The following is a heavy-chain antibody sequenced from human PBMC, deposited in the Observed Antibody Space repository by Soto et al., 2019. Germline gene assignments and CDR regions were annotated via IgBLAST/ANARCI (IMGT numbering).Heavy chain of an antibody. D-gene: IGHD1-7*01. CDR2: IIPILGIA. CDR1: GGTFSSYT. Sequence: QVQLVQSGAEVQKPGSSVKVSCKASGGTFSSYTISWVRQAPGQGLEWMGRIIPILGIANYAQKFQGRVTITADKSTSTAYMELSSLRSEDTAVYYCARARTGTAYYYYYYGMDVWGQGTTVTVSS. J-gene: IGHJ6*02. V-gene: IGHV1-69*02. CDR3: ARARTGTAYYYYYYGMDV.